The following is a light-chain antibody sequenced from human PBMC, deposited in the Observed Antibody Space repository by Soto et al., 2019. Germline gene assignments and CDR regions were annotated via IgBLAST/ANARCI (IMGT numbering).Light chain of an antibody. J-gene: IGKJ2*01. CDR3: IPTLQAPYT. V-gene: IGKV2-28*01. CDR2: LSF. Sequence: DIVMTQSPLSLPVTPGEPASISCRSSQSLLHHNGHNYLDWYLQKPGQSPQVLIYLSFNRASGVXDXXSGSGSGTDFTLKISRVEAEDVGVSCCIPTLQAPYTFGQGTKLEIK. CDR1: QSLLHHNGHNY.